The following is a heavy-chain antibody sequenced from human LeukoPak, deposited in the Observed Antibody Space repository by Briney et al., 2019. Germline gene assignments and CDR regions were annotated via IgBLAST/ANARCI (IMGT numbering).Heavy chain of an antibody. J-gene: IGHJ5*02. CDR1: GGSFSGYY. D-gene: IGHD3-3*01. CDR2: SNDSVSI. Sequence: SQTLSLTCAVSGGSFSGYYYSWIRHPPGPGQDWSGESNDSVSINYNPTPKSRVTISVETSKNRISLKLSSVTVADTAAPYCSRRVLGTSFGVVAPIWFNPGAQGPLVTAPS. V-gene: IGHV4-34*01. CDR3: SRRVLGTSFGVVAPIWFNP.